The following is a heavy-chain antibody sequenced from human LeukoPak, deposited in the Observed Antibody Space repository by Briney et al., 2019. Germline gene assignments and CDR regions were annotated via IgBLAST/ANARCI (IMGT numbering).Heavy chain of an antibody. CDR3: AKDTYYDILTGDDYAFDI. J-gene: IGHJ3*02. V-gene: IGHV3-30*02. CDR2: MRNYGSDK. CDR1: GFTFSSYG. D-gene: IGHD3-9*01. Sequence: GGFLRLSCAASGFTFSSYGMHWVRQAPGKGLEWVAFMRNYGSDKNYSDSVKGRFTISRDNSKNTLYLQMNSLKTEDSAVYYCAKDTYYDILTGDDYAFDIWGQGTMVTVSA.